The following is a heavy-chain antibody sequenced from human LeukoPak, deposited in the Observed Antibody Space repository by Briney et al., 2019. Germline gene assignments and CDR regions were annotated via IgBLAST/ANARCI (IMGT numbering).Heavy chain of an antibody. V-gene: IGHV4-59*12. CDR2: IYYSGTT. J-gene: IGHJ3*02. CDR3: ARKPHSSSWGPAGAFDI. Sequence: SETLSFTCAVYGGSFSAYYWSWIRQPPGKGLEWLGYIYYSGTTYYNPSLKSRVTISVDTSKNQFSLKLSSVTAADTAVYYCARKPHSSSWGPAGAFDIWGQGTMVTVSS. CDR1: GGSFSAYY. D-gene: IGHD6-13*01.